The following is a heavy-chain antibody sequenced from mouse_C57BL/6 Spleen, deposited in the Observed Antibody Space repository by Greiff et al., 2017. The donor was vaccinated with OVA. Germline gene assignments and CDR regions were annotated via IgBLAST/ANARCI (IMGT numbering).Heavy chain of an antibody. CDR3: ARDQAYDYPWGYFDV. D-gene: IGHD2-4*01. CDR2: IYPGSGNT. CDR1: GYSFTSYY. J-gene: IGHJ1*03. V-gene: IGHV1-66*01. Sequence: VKLMESGPELVKPGASVKISCKASGYSFTSYYIHWVKQRPGQGLEWIGWIYPGSGNTKYNEKFKGKATLTADTSSSTAYMQLSSLTSEDSAVYYCARDQAYDYPWGYFDVWGTGTTVTVSS.